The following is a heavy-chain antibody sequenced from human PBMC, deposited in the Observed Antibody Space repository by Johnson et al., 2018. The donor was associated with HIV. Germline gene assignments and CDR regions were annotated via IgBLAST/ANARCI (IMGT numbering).Heavy chain of an antibody. J-gene: IGHJ3*02. CDR3: ARSVNAGLPFDI. Sequence: QVQLVESGGGVVQPGGSLRLSCAASGFTVSSYGMHWVRQAPGKGLEWVTFIRYDGSKMYYADSVKGRFTVSRDNAKNSFYLQMNSLRAEDTAVYYCARSVNAGLPFDIWGQGTMVTVSS. D-gene: IGHD2-8*01. V-gene: IGHV3-30*02. CDR2: IRYDGSKM. CDR1: GFTVSSYG.